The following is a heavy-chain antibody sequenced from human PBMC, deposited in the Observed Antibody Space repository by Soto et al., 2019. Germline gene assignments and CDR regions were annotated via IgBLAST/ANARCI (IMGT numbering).Heavy chain of an antibody. Sequence: EVQLLQSGGGLVQPGWSLGLSCGASGFTFISYAMSWVRHVPGKGLEWISSISGSGANTWYAGSVQGRFIISRDNSKSTVSMHMSSLRVEDTAIYYCARDRATFDSWGQGTLVTVSS. D-gene: IGHD1-26*01. V-gene: IGHV3-23*01. CDR2: ISGSGANT. CDR3: ARDRATFDS. J-gene: IGHJ4*02. CDR1: GFTFISYA.